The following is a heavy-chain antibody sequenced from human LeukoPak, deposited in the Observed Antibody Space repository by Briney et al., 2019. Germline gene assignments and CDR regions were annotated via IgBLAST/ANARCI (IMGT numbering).Heavy chain of an antibody. J-gene: IGHJ4*02. CDR2: IYTSGST. V-gene: IGHV4-4*07. CDR3: AREVAPYDSSWPSFDY. Sequence: PSETLSLTCTVSGGSLSSYYWSWIRQPAGKGLEWIGRIYTSGSTNYNPSLKRRVTMSIDTSKSQFSLKLRSVTAADTAIYYCAREVAPYDSSWPSFDYWGQGTLVTVSS. D-gene: IGHD6-13*01. CDR1: GGSLSSYY.